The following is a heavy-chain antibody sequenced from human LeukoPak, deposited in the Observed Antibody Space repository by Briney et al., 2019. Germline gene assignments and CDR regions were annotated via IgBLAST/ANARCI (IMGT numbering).Heavy chain of an antibody. Sequence: SVKVSCKASGGTFSSYAISWVRQAPGQGLEWMGGIIPIFGTANYAQKFQGRVTITADESTSTAYMELSSLRSEDTAVYYCARSVPPQTYYYDSSGYYYFDYWGQGTLVTVSS. CDR3: ARSVPPQTYYYDSSGYYYFDY. V-gene: IGHV1-69*13. CDR2: IIPIFGTA. J-gene: IGHJ4*02. D-gene: IGHD3-22*01. CDR1: GGTFSSYA.